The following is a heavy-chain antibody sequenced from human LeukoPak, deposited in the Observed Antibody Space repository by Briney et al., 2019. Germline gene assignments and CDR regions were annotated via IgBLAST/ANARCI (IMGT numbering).Heavy chain of an antibody. CDR3: ARFGRTRYYYYGMDV. J-gene: IGHJ6*02. CDR2: IYYSGST. V-gene: IGHV4-59*08. D-gene: IGHD1-14*01. Sequence: PSETLSLTCTVSGGSISSNYWSWIRQPPGKGLEWIGYIYYSGSTNYNPSLKSRVTISVDTSKNQFSLKLSSVTAADTVVYYCARFGRTRYYYYGMDVWGQGTTVTVSS. CDR1: GGSISSNY.